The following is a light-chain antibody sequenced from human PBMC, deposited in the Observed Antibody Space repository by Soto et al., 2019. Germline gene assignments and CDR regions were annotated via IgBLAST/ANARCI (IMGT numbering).Light chain of an antibody. CDR1: SSDVGGYNY. Sequence: QSALTQPASVSGSPGQSIAISCTGTSSDVGGYNYVSWYQQHPGKAPKHMIYDVNNRPSGVSNRFSGSKSGNTASLTISGLQAEDEADYYCCSYTTSSTYVFGTGTKLTVL. CDR3: CSYTTSSTYV. CDR2: DVN. J-gene: IGLJ1*01. V-gene: IGLV2-14*03.